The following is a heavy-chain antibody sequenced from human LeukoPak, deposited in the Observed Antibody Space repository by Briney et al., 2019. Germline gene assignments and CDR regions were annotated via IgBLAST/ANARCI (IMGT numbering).Heavy chain of an antibody. D-gene: IGHD5-18*01. J-gene: IGHJ6*04. CDR1: GGSIRSGDYC. CDR3: ARDSAMVTPYYYGMYV. CDR2: IYYSGST. V-gene: IGHV4-30-4*01. Sequence: SQTLSLTCTVSGGSIRSGDYCWSWIRQPPGKGLEWIGYIYYSGSTYYNPSLKSRVTISVDTSKNQFSLKLSSVTAADTAVYYCARDSAMVTPYYYGMYVWGKGTTVTVSS.